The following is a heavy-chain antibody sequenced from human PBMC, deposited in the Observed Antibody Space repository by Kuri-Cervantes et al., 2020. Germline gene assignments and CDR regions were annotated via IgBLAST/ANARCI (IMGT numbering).Heavy chain of an antibody. D-gene: IGHD3-22*01. CDR2: ISGSGGST. CDR3: ARGAQRYYYDSSGYKDY. Sequence: GGSLRLSCAASGFTVSSNYMSWVRQAPGKGLEWVSAISGSGGSTYYADSVKGRFTISRDNSKNTLYLQMNSLRAEDTAVYYCARGAQRYYYDSSGYKDYWGQGTLVTVSS. V-gene: IGHV3-53*01. J-gene: IGHJ4*02. CDR1: GFTVSSNY.